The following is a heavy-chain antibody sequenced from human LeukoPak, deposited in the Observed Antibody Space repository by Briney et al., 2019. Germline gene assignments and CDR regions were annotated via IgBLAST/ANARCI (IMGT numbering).Heavy chain of an antibody. CDR3: ARVAVAGTKRIDY. D-gene: IGHD6-19*01. J-gene: IGHJ4*02. CDR1: GGSISSDNYY. CDR2: IYYSGST. V-gene: IGHV4-39*01. Sequence: SETLSLTCTVSGGSISSDNYYWGWVRQPPGKGLEWIGSIYYSGSTYYNPSLKTRVTISVDTSKNQFSLKLSSVTAADTAVYYCARVAVAGTKRIDYWGQGTLVTVSS.